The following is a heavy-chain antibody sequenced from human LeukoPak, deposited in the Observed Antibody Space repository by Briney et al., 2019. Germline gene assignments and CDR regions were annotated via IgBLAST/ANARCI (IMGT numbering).Heavy chain of an antibody. D-gene: IGHD6-6*01. CDR2: VYYSGST. V-gene: IGHV4-59*08. CDR1: GGSIRSYF. CDR3: ARRPDGTSHFDY. J-gene: IGHJ4*02. Sequence: SETLSLTCTVSGGSIRSYFWSWIRQPPGKGLEWIGYVYYSGSTNYNPSLKSRVTISVDTSKKQFSLKLSSVTAADTAVYYCARRPDGTSHFDYWGQGTLVTVSS.